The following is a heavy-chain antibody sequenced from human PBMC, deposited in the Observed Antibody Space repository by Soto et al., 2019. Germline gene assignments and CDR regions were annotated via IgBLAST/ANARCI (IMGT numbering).Heavy chain of an antibody. CDR3: ARQALRHATTVTTLAWFDWFDP. CDR2: INHAGDT. CDR1: GASFNDNH. V-gene: IGHV4-34*01. J-gene: IGHJ5*02. D-gene: IGHD4-4*01. Sequence: SETLSITCNVSGASFNDNHWSWIRQSPGKGLDWIGDINHAGDTYYNPSLKSRLVISVDTSKSQFSLRLSSVTAADTAVYYCARQALRHATTVTTLAWFDWFDPWGQGTLVTVSS.